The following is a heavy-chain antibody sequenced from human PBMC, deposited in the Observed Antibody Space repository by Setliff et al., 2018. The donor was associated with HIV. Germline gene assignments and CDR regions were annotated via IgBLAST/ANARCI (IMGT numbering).Heavy chain of an antibody. CDR1: GGSISSSSDC. V-gene: IGHV4-39*07. CDR3: ATSSSWSTFDY. D-gene: IGHD6-19*01. CDR2: ISYSGST. J-gene: IGHJ4*02. Sequence: SETLSLTCTVSGGSISSSSDCWGWIRQPPGKGLEWIGSISYSGSTYYTPSLKSRVTISVDTSKNQFSLKLSSVTAADTAVYYCATSSSWSTFDYWGQGTLVTVSS.